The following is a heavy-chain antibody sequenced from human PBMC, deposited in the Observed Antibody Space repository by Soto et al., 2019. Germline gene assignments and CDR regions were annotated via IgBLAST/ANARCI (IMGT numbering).Heavy chain of an antibody. J-gene: IGHJ4*02. CDR2: ISGSGAST. V-gene: IGHV3-23*01. D-gene: IGHD3-10*01. CDR1: GFPFSSYA. CDR3: AKVYCSGSYNNFPDY. Sequence: GGSLRLSCAASGFPFSSYAMTWVRQAPGKGLEWVSLISGSGASTYYADSVKGRFTISRDNSRDTLYLQMNSLRAEDTAVYYCAKVYCSGSYNNFPDYWGQGTLVTVSS.